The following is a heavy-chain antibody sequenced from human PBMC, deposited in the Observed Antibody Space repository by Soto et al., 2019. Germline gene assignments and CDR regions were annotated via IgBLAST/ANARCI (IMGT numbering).Heavy chain of an antibody. CDR3: ATLYYDSSGYGRSYAFDI. Sequence: EASVKVSCKVSGYTLTELSMHWVRQAPGKGLEWMGGFDPEDGETIYAQKFQGRVTMTEDTSTDTAYMELSSLRSEDTAVYYCATLYYDSSGYGRSYAFDIWGQGTMVTVSS. D-gene: IGHD3-22*01. CDR1: GYTLTELS. V-gene: IGHV1-24*01. J-gene: IGHJ3*02. CDR2: FDPEDGET.